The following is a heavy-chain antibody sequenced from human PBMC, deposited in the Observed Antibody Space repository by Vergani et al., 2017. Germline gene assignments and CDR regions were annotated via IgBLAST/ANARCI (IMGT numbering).Heavy chain of an antibody. J-gene: IGHJ6*03. Sequence: QVQLQQWGAGLLKPSETLSLTCAVYGGSFSGYYWSWIRQPPGKGLEWIGEINHSGSTNYNPSLKSRGTISVDTSKNQFSLQLSSVHAADTAVYYCARGKGYCRSTSCRPPHYYYYYYMDVWGKGTTVTVSS. CDR2: INHSGST. CDR3: ARGKGYCRSTSCRPPHYYYYYYMDV. V-gene: IGHV4-34*01. CDR1: GGSFSGYY. D-gene: IGHD2-2*01.